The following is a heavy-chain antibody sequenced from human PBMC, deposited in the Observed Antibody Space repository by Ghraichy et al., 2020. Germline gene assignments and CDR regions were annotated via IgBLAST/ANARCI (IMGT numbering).Heavy chain of an antibody. V-gene: IGHV3-21*01. CDR3: ARDGITGTTRGFDY. CDR1: GFTFSSYS. CDR2: ISSSSSYI. Sequence: GESLNISCAASGFTFSSYSMNWVRQAPGKGLEWVSSISSSSSYIYYADSVKGRFTISRDNAKNSLYLQMNSLRAEDTAVYYCARDGITGTTRGFDYWGQGTLVTVSS. D-gene: IGHD1-7*01. J-gene: IGHJ4*02.